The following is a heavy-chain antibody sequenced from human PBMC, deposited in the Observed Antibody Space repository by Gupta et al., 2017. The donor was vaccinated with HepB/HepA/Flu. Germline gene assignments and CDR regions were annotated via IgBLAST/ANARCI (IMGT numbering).Heavy chain of an antibody. Sequence: CAASGFIFRSYVMTWVRQAPGKGLEWVSATSESDGRTFYADSVKGRFTISRDNSQNTLYLQMSSLRAEDTAVYYCARRGPNWGHFDYWGQGTLVTVSS. CDR1: GFIFRSYV. CDR3: ARRGPNWGHFDY. J-gene: IGHJ4*02. D-gene: IGHD7-27*01. CDR2: TSESDGRT. V-gene: IGHV3-23*01.